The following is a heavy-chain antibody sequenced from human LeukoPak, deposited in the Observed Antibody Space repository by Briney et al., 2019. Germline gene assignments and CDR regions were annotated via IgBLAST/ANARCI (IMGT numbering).Heavy chain of an antibody. CDR3: ARGREGGDFDY. CDR1: GFTFSSYS. D-gene: IGHD3-16*01. Sequence: GGSLRLSCAASGFTFSSYSMNWVRQAPGKGLEWVSSISSSSSYIYYADSVKGRFTISRDNAKNSLYLQMNSLGAEDTAVYYCARGREGGDFDYWGQGTLVTVSS. V-gene: IGHV3-21*01. CDR2: ISSSSSYI. J-gene: IGHJ4*02.